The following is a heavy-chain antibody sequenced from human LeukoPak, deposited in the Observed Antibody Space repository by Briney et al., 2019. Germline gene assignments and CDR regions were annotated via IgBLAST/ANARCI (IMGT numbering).Heavy chain of an antibody. CDR2: INPNSGGT. D-gene: IGHD4-11*01. CDR3: AREAVTTGAYYMDV. Sequence: ASVKVSCKASGYTFTGYYMHWVRQAPGQGLEWMGWINPNSGGTNYAQKFQGRVTMTRDTSISTAYMELSRLRSDDTAVYYCAREAVTTGAYYMDVWGKGTTVTVSS. CDR1: GYTFTGYY. V-gene: IGHV1-2*02. J-gene: IGHJ6*03.